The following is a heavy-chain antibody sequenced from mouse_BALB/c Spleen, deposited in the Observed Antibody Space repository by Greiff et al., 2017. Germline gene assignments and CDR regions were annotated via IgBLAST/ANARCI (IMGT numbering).Heavy chain of an antibody. Sequence: QVQLQQSGAELVRPGTSVKVSCKASGYAFTNYLIEWVKQRPGQGLEWIGVINPGSGGTNYNEKFKGKATLTADKSSSTAYMQLSSLTSDDSAVYFCARCDYDDFDYLGQGTTLTVSS. CDR2: INPGSGGT. CDR1: GYAFTNYL. CDR3: ARCDYDDFDY. V-gene: IGHV1-54*01. J-gene: IGHJ2*01. D-gene: IGHD2-4*01.